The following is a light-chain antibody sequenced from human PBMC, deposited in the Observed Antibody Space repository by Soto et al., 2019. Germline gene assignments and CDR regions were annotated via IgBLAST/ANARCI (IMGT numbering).Light chain of an antibody. CDR2: GAS. V-gene: IGKV3-15*01. J-gene: IGKJ4*01. CDR1: ESINQN. CDR3: QQYNTWPLT. Sequence: ETVMTQSPATLSVSPGEGATLSCRATESINQNLAWYQQKPGQAPRLLIHGASYRATGIPDRFSGRGSGTEFTLAISMLQSEDSAVYYCQQYNTWPLTFGGGTKVEIK.